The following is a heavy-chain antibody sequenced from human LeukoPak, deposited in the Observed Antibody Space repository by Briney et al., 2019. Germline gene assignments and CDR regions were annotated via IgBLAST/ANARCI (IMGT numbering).Heavy chain of an antibody. CDR3: AGLTPYSSSWTIDY. Sequence: SETLSLTCTVSGGSISSCYWSWIRQPPGKGLEWIGYIYYSGSTNYNPSLKSRVTISVDTSKNQFSLKLSSVTAADTAVYYCAGLTPYSSSWTIDYWGQGTLVTVSS. CDR2: IYYSGST. D-gene: IGHD6-13*01. J-gene: IGHJ4*02. CDR1: GGSISSCY. V-gene: IGHV4-59*08.